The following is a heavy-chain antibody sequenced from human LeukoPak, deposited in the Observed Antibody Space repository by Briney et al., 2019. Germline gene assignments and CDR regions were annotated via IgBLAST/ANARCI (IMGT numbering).Heavy chain of an antibody. Sequence: SVKVSCKASGGTFSSYAISWVRQAPGQGLEWMGRIIPILGIANYAQKFQGRVTITADKSTSTAYMELSSLRSEDTAVYYCVRGDRPGSLYYFDYWGQGTLVTVSS. CDR1: GGTFSSYA. J-gene: IGHJ4*02. CDR3: VRGDRPGSLYYFDY. CDR2: IIPILGIA. V-gene: IGHV1-69*04. D-gene: IGHD3-10*01.